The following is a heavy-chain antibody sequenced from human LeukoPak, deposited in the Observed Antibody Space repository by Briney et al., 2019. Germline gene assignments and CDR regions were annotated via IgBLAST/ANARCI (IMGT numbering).Heavy chain of an antibody. CDR1: GLSFSSLA. Sequence: GGSLTLSCAASGLSFSSLAMSWVRQAPARGLEWLSSMKGTGETFYADSVRGRFTLSRDDSRNTVYLQLNNLRVEDTAVYYCARASWVSSADAVRWGQGTVVTVSS. J-gene: IGHJ4*02. V-gene: IGHV3-23*01. CDR2: MKGTGET. D-gene: IGHD3-16*01. CDR3: ARASWVSSADAVR.